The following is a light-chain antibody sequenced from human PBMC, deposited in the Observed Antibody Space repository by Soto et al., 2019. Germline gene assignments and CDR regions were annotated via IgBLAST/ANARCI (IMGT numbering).Light chain of an antibody. CDR1: QRVSSGY. V-gene: IGKV3-20*01. J-gene: IGKJ5*01. CDR2: GAS. CDR3: QQYGSSPPSST. Sequence: DIVMTQTPLSLPVTPGEPASISCRSSQRVSSGYLAWYQQKPGQAPRLLIYGASNRATDIPDRFSGRGSGTDFTLTISRLEPEDFAVYYCQQYGSSPPSSTFGQGTRLEIK.